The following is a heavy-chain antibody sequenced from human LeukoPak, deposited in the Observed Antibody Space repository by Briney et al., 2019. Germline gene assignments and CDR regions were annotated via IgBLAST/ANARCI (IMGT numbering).Heavy chain of an antibody. CDR3: ASGVLYDILTGPDAIYYYGMDA. CDR1: GGTFSSYA. Sequence: SVKVSCKASGGTFSSYAISWVRQAPGQGLEWMGRIIPILGIANYAQKFQGRVTITADKSTSTAYMELSSLRSEDTAVYYCASGVLYDILTGPDAIYYYGMDAWGQGTTVTVSS. D-gene: IGHD3-9*01. CDR2: IIPILGIA. J-gene: IGHJ6*02. V-gene: IGHV1-69*04.